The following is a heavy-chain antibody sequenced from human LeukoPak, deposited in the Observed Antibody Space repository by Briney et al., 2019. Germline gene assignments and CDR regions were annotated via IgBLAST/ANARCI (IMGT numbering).Heavy chain of an antibody. V-gene: IGHV3-48*04. D-gene: IGHD4-17*01. CDR3: ARVLTAVTTMDY. CDR2: ISSSGNTI. J-gene: IGHJ4*02. CDR1: GFTFRTYS. Sequence: GGSLRLSCVAYGFTFRTYSMNWVRQAPGKGLEWVSYISSSGNTIYYADSEKGRFTISRDNAQNSLYLHMNSLRAEDTAVYFCARVLTAVTTMDYWGQGTLVTVSS.